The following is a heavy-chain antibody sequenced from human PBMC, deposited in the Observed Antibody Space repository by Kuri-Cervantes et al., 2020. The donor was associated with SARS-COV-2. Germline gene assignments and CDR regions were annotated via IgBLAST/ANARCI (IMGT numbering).Heavy chain of an antibody. D-gene: IGHD3-22*01. J-gene: IGHJ4*02. CDR3: AREVRGDSSGYYPKDLDY. CDR2: IFYSGIT. CDR1: GGSINSDH. Sequence: SETLSLTCTVSGGSINSDHWTWIRQPPGKGLEWIGYIFYSGITNYNPSLQSRVTISVDTSKNQFSLKLSSVTAADTAVYYCAREVRGDSSGYYPKDLDYWGQGNLVTVSS. V-gene: IGHV4-59*12.